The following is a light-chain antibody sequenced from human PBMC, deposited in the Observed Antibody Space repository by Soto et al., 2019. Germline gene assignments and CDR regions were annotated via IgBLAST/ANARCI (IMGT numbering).Light chain of an antibody. CDR3: QQYGSSPPT. CDR2: GAS. CDR1: HSVSSSY. Sequence: MVWTQSPATLSLSPWQGYTLSSSASHSVSSSYLAWYQQKPGQAPRLLIYGASSRATGIPDRFSGSGSGTDFTLTISRLEPEDFAVYYCQQYGSSPPTFGQGTKVDIK. J-gene: IGKJ1*01. V-gene: IGKV3-20*01.